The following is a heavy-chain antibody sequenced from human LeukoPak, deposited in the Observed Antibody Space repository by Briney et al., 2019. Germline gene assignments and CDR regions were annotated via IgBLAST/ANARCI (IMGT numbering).Heavy chain of an antibody. CDR1: RFTFSSYW. CDR3: VKSRRVGANQRGLFDY. Sequence: GGSLRLSCAASRFTFSSYWMSWVCQAPGKGLEWVSSVSGSGRNTFYPDSVEGRFTISRDNSKNTVYLQMNSLRADDTAVYYCVKSRRVGANQRGLFDYWGQGTLVTVSP. D-gene: IGHD1-26*01. V-gene: IGHV3-23*01. CDR2: VSGSGRNT. J-gene: IGHJ4*02.